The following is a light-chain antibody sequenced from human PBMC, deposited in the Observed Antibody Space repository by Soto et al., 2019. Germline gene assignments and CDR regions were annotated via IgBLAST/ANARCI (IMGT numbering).Light chain of an antibody. CDR2: EVS. J-gene: IGLJ3*02. CDR1: SIDVGGSNY. V-gene: IGLV2-14*01. Sequence: QSALTQPRSVSGSPGQSVTISCTGPSIDVGGSNYVSWYQQHPGKAPKLMIYEVSTRPSGVSNRFSGSKSGNTASLTISGLQPEDEADYYCSSYSSSSTLVFGGGTKLTVL. CDR3: SSYSSSSTLV.